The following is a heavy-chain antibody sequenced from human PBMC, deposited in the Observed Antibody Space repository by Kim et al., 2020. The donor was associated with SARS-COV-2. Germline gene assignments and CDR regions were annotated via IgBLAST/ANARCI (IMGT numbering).Heavy chain of an antibody. Sequence: QDGSEKNYVDSGKGRFTISRDNAKNSLYLQMSSLRAEDTAVYYCARLFDPWGQGTLVTVSS. J-gene: IGHJ5*02. V-gene: IGHV3-7*04. CDR2: QDGSEK. CDR3: ARLFDP.